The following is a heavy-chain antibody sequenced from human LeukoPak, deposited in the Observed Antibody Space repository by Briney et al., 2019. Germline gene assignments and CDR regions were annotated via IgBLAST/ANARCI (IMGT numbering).Heavy chain of an antibody. J-gene: IGHJ6*03. CDR1: GYSISSGYY. V-gene: IGHV4-38-2*01. CDR2: IYHSGST. CDR3: ARHIRSSYYYYYMDV. D-gene: IGHD2-21*01. Sequence: SETLSLTCAVSGYSISSGYYWGWIRQPPGKGLEWIGSIYHSGSTYYNPSLKSRVTISVDTSKNQFSLKLSSVTAADTAVYYCARHIRSSYYYYYMDVWGKGTTVTVSS.